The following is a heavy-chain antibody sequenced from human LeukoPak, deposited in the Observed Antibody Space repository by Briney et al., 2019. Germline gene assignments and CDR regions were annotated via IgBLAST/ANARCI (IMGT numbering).Heavy chain of an antibody. CDR1: RYTFTSSV. D-gene: IGHD6-19*01. V-gene: IGHV7-4-1*02. CDR2: INTNTVNP. CDR3: ARVLIAVAGTFPK. Sequence: ASVKVSCKASRYTFTSSVTNWVRQAPGRGLEWMGWINTNTVNPTYAQGFTGRFVSSLDTTARTAYLQISSLKAADTAVYYCARVLIAVAGTFPKWGERTLVTVSS. J-gene: IGHJ4*02.